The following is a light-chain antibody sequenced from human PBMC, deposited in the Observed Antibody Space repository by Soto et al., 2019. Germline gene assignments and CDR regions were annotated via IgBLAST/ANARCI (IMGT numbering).Light chain of an antibody. CDR1: QSVSSN. J-gene: IGKJ1*01. CDR3: HQRQSWPRT. V-gene: IGKV3D-15*01. CDR2: GTS. Sequence: EIVMTQSPATLSVSPGERATLSCRASQSVSSNLAWYQQKPGQAPRLLISGTSNRATGIPARFSASGTGTDFTLTISDVQPEDFAVYYCHQRQSWPRTFGQGTKVDIK.